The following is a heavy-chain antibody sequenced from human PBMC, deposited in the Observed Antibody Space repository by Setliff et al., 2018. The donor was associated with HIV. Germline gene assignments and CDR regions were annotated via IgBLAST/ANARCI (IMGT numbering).Heavy chain of an antibody. CDR2: ISGSGGST. Sequence: GGSLRLSCAASGFTFSSFAMSWVRQAPGKGLEWVSAISGSGGSTYYADSVKGRFTISRDNSKNTLYLQMNSLRAEDTAVYYCAKDPRAAVATICDYWGQGTLVT. CDR1: GFTFSSFA. J-gene: IGHJ4*02. CDR3: AKDPRAAVATICDY. D-gene: IGHD5-12*01. V-gene: IGHV3-23*01.